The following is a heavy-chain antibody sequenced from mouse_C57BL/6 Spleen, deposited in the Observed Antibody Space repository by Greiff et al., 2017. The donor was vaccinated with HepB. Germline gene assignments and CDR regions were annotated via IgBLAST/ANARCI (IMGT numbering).Heavy chain of an antibody. CDR3: ARGGYYDLSYWYFDV. J-gene: IGHJ1*03. D-gene: IGHD2-4*01. Sequence: QVQLQQPGAELVKPGASVKLSCKASGYTFTSYWMHWVKQRPGQGLEWIGMIHPNSGSTNYNEKFKSKATLTVDKSSSTAYMQLSSLTSEDSAVYYCARGGYYDLSYWYFDVWGTGTTVTVSS. V-gene: IGHV1-64*01. CDR2: IHPNSGST. CDR1: GYTFTSYW.